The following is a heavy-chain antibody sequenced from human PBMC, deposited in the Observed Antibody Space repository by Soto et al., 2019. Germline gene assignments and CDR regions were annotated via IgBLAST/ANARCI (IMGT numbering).Heavy chain of an antibody. CDR1: GDTLTNSG. D-gene: IGHD6-19*01. CDR2: ISFYNGNT. J-gene: IGHJ4*02. CDR3: ASATSIAVAGKES. V-gene: IGHV1-18*01. Sequence: QVQLVQSGGEVRKPGASVKVSCKASGDTLTNSGISWVRQAPGQGLEWMGWISFYNGNTKYAQNLQGRVTLTTDTSTSTAYMELRSLRSDDTAVYYCASATSIAVAGKESWGQGTLVTVSS.